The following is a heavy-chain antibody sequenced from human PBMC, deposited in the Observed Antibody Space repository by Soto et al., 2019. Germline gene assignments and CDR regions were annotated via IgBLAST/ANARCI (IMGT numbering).Heavy chain of an antibody. CDR1: GGTISSSNW. V-gene: IGHV4-4*02. CDR2: IYHSGST. Sequence: PSETLSLTCAVSGGTISSSNWWSWVRPPPGKGLEWIGEIYHSGSTNYNPSLQSRVTISVDTSKNQFSLKLSSVTAADTAVYYCARTLYSYGPRFDYWGQGTLVTVSS. CDR3: ARTLYSYGPRFDY. J-gene: IGHJ4*02. D-gene: IGHD5-18*01.